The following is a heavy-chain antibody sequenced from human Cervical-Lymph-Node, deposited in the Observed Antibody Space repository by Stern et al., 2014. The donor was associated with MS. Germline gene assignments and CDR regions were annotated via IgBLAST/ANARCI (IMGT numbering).Heavy chain of an antibody. CDR2: IYSVGST. D-gene: IGHD1-14*01. CDR1: GYTFTRNY. V-gene: IGHV3-53*01. Sequence: QLVESGGGVIKPGGSLRLSCVAPGYTFTRNYMSWVRQAPGKGLEWVSSIYSVGSTDYADYVQGRFVISRDNSKNTLFLQMNSLRAEDTAVYYWARLVNRATHFDYWGQGTLVTVSS. CDR3: ARLVNRATHFDY. J-gene: IGHJ4*02.